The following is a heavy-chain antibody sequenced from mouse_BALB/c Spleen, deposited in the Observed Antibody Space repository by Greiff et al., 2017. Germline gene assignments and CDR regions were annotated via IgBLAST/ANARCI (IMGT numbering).Heavy chain of an antibody. D-gene: IGHD2-3*01. CDR3: ARQGDGYSYYAMDY. J-gene: IGHJ4*01. V-gene: IGHV5-12-2*01. CDR2: ISNGGGST. Sequence: EVQGVESGGGFVKPGGSLKLSCAASGFTFSSYTMSWVRQTPEKRLEWVAYISNGGGSTYYPDTVKGRFTISRDNAKNTLYLQMSSLKSEDTAMYYCARQGDGYSYYAMDYWGQGTSVTVSS. CDR1: GFTFSSYT.